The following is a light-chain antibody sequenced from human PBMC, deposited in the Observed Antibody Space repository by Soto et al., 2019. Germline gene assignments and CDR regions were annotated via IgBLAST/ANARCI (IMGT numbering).Light chain of an antibody. V-gene: IGKV3-20*01. CDR1: QIVSSSY. CDR2: GAS. J-gene: IGKJ1*01. Sequence: EIELPQSRGTLCSFPLDRNTLXFMDSQIVSSSYLAWYQQKPGQAPRLLIYGASSRATCIPDRFSGSGSGTDFTLTISRLEPEDFAVYYCQQYGNSPQTFGQGTKVDI. CDR3: QQYGNSPQT.